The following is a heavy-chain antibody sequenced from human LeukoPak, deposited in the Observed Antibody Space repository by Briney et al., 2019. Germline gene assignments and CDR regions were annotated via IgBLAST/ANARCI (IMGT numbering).Heavy chain of an antibody. CDR1: GFGFNDAA. Sequence: GGSLRLSCAASGFGFNDAAMTWVRQAPGKGLEWVSLISSSGANTYYADSVKGRFTISRDNSKNTLFLQMNSLRAEDTAMYYCVKDIQVTYWGQGTLVTVSS. D-gene: IGHD4-23*01. J-gene: IGHJ4*02. CDR2: ISSSGANT. V-gene: IGHV3-23*01. CDR3: VKDIQVTY.